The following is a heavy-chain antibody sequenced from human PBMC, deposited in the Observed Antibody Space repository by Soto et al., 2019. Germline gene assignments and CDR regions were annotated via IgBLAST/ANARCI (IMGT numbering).Heavy chain of an antibody. CDR3: ARGRPAGSFYVVDM. D-gene: IGHD6-13*01. CDR1: GGSISSGGYY. J-gene: IGHJ6*02. V-gene: IGHV4-31*03. CDR2: IYYSGST. Sequence: TLSLTCTVSGGSISSGGYYWSRIRQHPGKGLEWIGYIYYSGSTYYNPSLKSRVTISVDTSKNQFSLKLSSVTAADTAVYYCARGRPAGSFYVVDMWGQGNTVTVSS.